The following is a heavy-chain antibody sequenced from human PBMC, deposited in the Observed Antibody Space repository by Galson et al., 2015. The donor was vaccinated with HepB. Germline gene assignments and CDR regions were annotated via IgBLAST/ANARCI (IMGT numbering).Heavy chain of an antibody. CDR3: ARVQWLVADGDAFDI. V-gene: IGHV3-53*01. D-gene: IGHD6-19*01. J-gene: IGHJ3*02. Sequence: SLRLSCAASGFTVSSNYMSWVRQAPGKGLEWVSVIYSGGSTYYADSVKGRFTISRDNSKNTLYLQMNSLRAEDTAVYYCARVQWLVADGDAFDIWGQGTMVTVSS. CDR2: IYSGGST. CDR1: GFTVSSNY.